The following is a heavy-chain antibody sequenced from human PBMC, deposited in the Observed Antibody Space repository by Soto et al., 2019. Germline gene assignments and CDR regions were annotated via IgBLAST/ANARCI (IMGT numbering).Heavy chain of an antibody. CDR1: GGSVSSGSYY. CDR3: ARQIVD. CDR2: IYYRGST. Sequence: QVQLQESGAGLVKPSETLSLTCTVSGGSVSSGSYYWNWIRQPPGKGLEWIGYIYYRGSTNFNPSLNSRVNISIDTSNNRFALKPSSVTTGDRAVYYWARQIVDWGQGTLVAVSS. J-gene: IGHJ4*02. D-gene: IGHD3-16*02. V-gene: IGHV4-61*01.